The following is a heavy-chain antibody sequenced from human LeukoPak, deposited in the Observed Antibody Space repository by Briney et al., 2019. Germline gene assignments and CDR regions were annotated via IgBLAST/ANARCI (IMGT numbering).Heavy chain of an antibody. Sequence: TGGSLRLSCAASGFTFSSYAMSWVRQAPGKGLEWVSIISDSGGSTYYTDSVKGRFTISRDNSKNTLYLQMNSLRVEDTAVYYCAPSAFDYWGQGTLVTVSS. V-gene: IGHV3-23*01. CDR3: APSAFDY. CDR1: GFTFSSYA. J-gene: IGHJ4*02. CDR2: ISDSGGST.